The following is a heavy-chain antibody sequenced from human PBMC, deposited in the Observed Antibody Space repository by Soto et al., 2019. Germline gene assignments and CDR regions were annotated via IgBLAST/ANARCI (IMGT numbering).Heavy chain of an antibody. D-gene: IGHD6-19*01. CDR3: TTIAVAGYTQDLYYYYGMDV. CDR2: IRSKAYGGTT. CDR1: GFTFGDYA. J-gene: IGHJ6*02. V-gene: IGHV3-49*03. Sequence: GGSLRLSCTASGFTFGDYAMSWFRQAPGKGLEWVGFIRSKAYGGTTEYAASVKGRFTISRDDSKSIAYLQMNSLKTEDTAVYYCTTIAVAGYTQDLYYYYGMDVWGQGTPVTV.